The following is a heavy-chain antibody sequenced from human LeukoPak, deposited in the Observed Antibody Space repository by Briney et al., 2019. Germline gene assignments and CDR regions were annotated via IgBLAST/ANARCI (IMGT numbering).Heavy chain of an antibody. V-gene: IGHV3-7*03. Sequence: PGGSLRLSCATSGFSFSSFWMSWVRQAPGKGLEWVANIKKDGSEKYYVDSVKGRFTISRDNVKNSLYLQMNSLRAEDTGVYYCARDGYGFWSGYYHGAYFDYWGQGTLVTVSS. J-gene: IGHJ4*02. CDR3: ARDGYGFWSGYYHGAYFDY. D-gene: IGHD3-3*01. CDR2: IKKDGSEK. CDR1: GFSFSSFW.